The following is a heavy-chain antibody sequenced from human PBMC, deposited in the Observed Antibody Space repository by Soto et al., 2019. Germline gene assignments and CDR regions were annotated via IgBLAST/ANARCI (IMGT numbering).Heavy chain of an antibody. J-gene: IGHJ4*02. CDR1: GITISNYW. CDR3: ARDGQLRPLGY. V-gene: IGHV3-7*01. D-gene: IGHD6-6*01. CDR2: IKPDGSEK. Sequence: EVQLVESGGGLVQPGGSLSLSCAASGITISNYWMSWFRQAPGKGLEWVANIKPDGSEKYYVDSVKGRFTISRDNAKNSLYLQMNSLRAEDTAVYYCARDGQLRPLGYWGQGTLVTVSS.